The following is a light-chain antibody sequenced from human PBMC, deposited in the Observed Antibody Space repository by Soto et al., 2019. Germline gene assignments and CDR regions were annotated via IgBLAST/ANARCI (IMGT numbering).Light chain of an antibody. J-gene: IGLJ1*01. CDR1: SSDVGGYNY. V-gene: IGLV2-14*01. CDR2: EVS. CDR3: SSYTGSDTYV. Sequence: QSALTQPASVSGSPGQSITISCTGTSSDVGGYNYVSWYQQHPGEAPKLMIYEVSNQPSGVSNRFSGSKSGNTASLTISGLQAEDEADYYCSSYTGSDTYVFGTGTKVTVL.